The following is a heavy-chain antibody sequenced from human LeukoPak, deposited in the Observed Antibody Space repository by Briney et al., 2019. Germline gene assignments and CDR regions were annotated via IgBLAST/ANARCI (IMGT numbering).Heavy chain of an antibody. Sequence: GGSLRLSCAASGFTFSGYWMSWVRQAPGKGLEWVANIKQEGSEKYYVDSVKGRFTISRDNAKNTLYLQMNSLRAEDTAVYYCARVPAAQYRVYYYGMDVWGQGTTVTVSS. CDR1: GFTFSGYW. D-gene: IGHD2-15*01. CDR2: IKQEGSEK. V-gene: IGHV3-7*03. CDR3: ARVPAAQYRVYYYGMDV. J-gene: IGHJ6*02.